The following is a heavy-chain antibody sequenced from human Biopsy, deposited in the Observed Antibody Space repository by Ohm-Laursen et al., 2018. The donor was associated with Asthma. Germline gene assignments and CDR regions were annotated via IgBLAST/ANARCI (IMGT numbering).Heavy chain of an antibody. V-gene: IGHV1-69*01. CDR3: ARGYSGSDRIVYYYSGLEV. CDR2: LIPVLGTP. Sequence: SSVKVSCKASGDSFSNYAINWVRQAPGQGLEWMGGLIPVLGTPDHAQMFEGRVTITADESTSTAYMELGSLSSEDTAVYYCARGYSGSDRIVYYYSGLEVWGQGTTVTVSS. J-gene: IGHJ6*02. CDR1: GDSFSNYA. D-gene: IGHD5-12*01.